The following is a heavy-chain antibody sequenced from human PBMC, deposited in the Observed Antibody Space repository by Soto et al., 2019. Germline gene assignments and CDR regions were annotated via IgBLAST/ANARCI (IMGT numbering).Heavy chain of an antibody. J-gene: IGHJ4*02. Sequence: EVQLVESGGGLVQPGGSLKLSCAASGFTFSGSAMHWVRQASGKGLEWVGRIRNKSNNYATAYAASVNGRFTISRADSKNTWYLQMTRLTTADTAIYYCTCHCREDMIRNWAQGTLVTVSS. D-gene: IGHD2-15*01. V-gene: IGHV3-73*02. CDR3: TCHCREDMIRN. CDR1: GFTFSGSA. CDR2: IRNKSNNYAT.